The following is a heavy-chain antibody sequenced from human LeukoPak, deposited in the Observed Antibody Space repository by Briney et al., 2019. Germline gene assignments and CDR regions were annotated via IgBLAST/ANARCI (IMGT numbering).Heavy chain of an antibody. J-gene: IGHJ4*02. V-gene: IGHV4-39*01. D-gene: IGHD6-13*01. CDR3: ASLAGRSRSWRAYYFDY. CDR1: GGSISSSRYY. Sequence: SVTLSLTCTVSGGSISSSRYYWAWIRQPPGKGLDWIGTIYYSGSTYYNPSLKSRVTISVDTSKNQFSLRLSSVTAADTALYYCASLAGRSRSWRAYYFDYWGQGTLVTVSS. CDR2: IYYSGST.